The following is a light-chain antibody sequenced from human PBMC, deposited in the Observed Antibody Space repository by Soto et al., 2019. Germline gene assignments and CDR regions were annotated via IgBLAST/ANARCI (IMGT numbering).Light chain of an antibody. J-gene: IGKJ2*03. CDR1: QRISSW. Sequence: DIQMTQSPSTLSASVGDRVTITCRASQRISSWLAWYQQKPGKAPKLLIYDASSLESGVLSRFSGSGSGTEFTLTISSLQPDDIATYYCQQYNNYYSFGQGTKLEIK. CDR3: QQYNNYYS. V-gene: IGKV1-5*01. CDR2: DAS.